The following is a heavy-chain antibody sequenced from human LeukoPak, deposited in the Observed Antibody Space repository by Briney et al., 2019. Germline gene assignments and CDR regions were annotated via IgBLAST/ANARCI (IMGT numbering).Heavy chain of an antibody. J-gene: IGHJ5*02. Sequence: PGGSLRLSCAASGFTFSSYSTNWVRQAPGKGLEWVSSISSSSSYIYYADSVKGRFTISRDNAKNSLYLQMNSLRAEDTAVYYCARVLHFDWLVYHWGQGTLVTVSS. CDR2: ISSSSSYI. CDR3: ARVLHFDWLVYH. D-gene: IGHD3-9*01. CDR1: GFTFSSYS. V-gene: IGHV3-21*01.